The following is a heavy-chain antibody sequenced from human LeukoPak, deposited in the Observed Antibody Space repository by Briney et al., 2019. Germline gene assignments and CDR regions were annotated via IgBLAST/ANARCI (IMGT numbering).Heavy chain of an antibody. Sequence: GGSLRLSCAASGFTFSNAWMSWVRQAPGKGLEWVGRIKSKTDGGTTDYAAPVKGRFTISRDDSKNTLYLQMNSLKTEDTAVYYCTTDLGLWSNWGPNWFDPWGQGTLVTVSS. J-gene: IGHJ5*02. CDR2: IKSKTDGGTT. CDR1: GFTFSNAW. CDR3: TTDLGLWSNWGPNWFDP. V-gene: IGHV3-15*01. D-gene: IGHD4/OR15-4a*01.